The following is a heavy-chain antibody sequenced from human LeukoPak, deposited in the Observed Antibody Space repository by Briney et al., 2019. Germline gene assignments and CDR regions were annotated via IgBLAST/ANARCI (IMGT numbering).Heavy chain of an antibody. D-gene: IGHD4-11*01. V-gene: IGHV4-59*12. CDR1: GDPISRYY. CDR3: ARDRNARGRGLDY. CDR2: IYYSGST. Sequence: SVTLSLTCTVSGDPISRYYWSWIRQPPGKGLEWIGYIYYSGSTNYNPSLKSRVTISVDTSKNQFSLKLSSVTAADTAVYYCARDRNARGRGLDYWGQGTLVTVSS. J-gene: IGHJ4*02.